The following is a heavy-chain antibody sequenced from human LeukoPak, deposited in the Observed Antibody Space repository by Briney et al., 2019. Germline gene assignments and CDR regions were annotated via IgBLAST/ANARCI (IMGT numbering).Heavy chain of an antibody. J-gene: IGHJ5*02. Sequence: ASVKVSCKASGYTFTSCGISWVRQAPGRGLEWMGWISVYNGNTNYAQKLQGRVTMTTDTSTSTAYMELRSLRSDDTAVYYCARDRGAAAGTWFDPWGQGTLVTVSS. D-gene: IGHD6-13*01. CDR3: ARDRGAAAGTWFDP. V-gene: IGHV1-18*01. CDR2: ISVYNGNT. CDR1: GYTFTSCG.